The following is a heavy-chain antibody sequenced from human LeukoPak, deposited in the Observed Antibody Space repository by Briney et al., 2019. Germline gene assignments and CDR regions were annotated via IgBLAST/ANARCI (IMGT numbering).Heavy chain of an antibody. CDR1: GFTFSSYE. V-gene: IGHV3-7*03. J-gene: IGHJ4*02. CDR3: ARAKPKNMVRGLIMRRESRYYFDY. D-gene: IGHD3-10*01. CDR2: IKQDGSEK. Sequence: AGGSLRLSCAASGFTFSSYEMNWVRQAPGMGLEWVANIKQDGSEKYYVDSVKGRFTISRDNAKNSLYLQMNSLRAEDTAVYYCARAKPKNMVRGLIMRRESRYYFDYWGQGTLVTVSS.